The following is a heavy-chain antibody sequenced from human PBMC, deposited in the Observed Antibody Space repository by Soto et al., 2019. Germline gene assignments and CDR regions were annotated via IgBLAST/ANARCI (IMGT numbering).Heavy chain of an antibody. CDR2: TYYRSKWYN. Sequence: SQTLSLTCAVSGDSVSSSSVTWNWIRQSPSRGLEWLGRTYYRSKWYNDYAESVKSRITINPDTSKNQFSLHLNSVTPEDTAVYYCVRLIGNSWLDFWGQGTLVTVSS. V-gene: IGHV6-1*01. J-gene: IGHJ5*01. CDR3: VRLIGNSWLDF. CDR1: GDSVSSSSVT. D-gene: IGHD1-26*01.